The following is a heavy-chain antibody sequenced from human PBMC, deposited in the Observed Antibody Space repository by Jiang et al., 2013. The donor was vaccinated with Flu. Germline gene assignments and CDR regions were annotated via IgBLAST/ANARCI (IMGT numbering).Heavy chain of an antibody. CDR1: GYTFSNYA. Sequence: GAEVKKPGASVKVSCKASGYTFSNYAMHWVRQAPGQGLEWLGWINAGNGNTKYSQKFQGRVTITRDTSASTAYMELNSLRSEDTAVYYCARPEGNDYGDYVLNYYYAMDVWGQGTSVTVSS. J-gene: IGHJ6*02. CDR2: INAGNGNT. CDR3: ARPEGNDYGDYVLNYYYAMDV. D-gene: IGHD4-17*01. V-gene: IGHV1-3*01.